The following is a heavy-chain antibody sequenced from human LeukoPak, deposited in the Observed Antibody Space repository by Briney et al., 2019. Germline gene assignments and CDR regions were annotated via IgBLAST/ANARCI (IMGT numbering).Heavy chain of an antibody. V-gene: IGHV1-8*01. CDR3: ATLNSSGWYYFDY. CDR1: GYTFTSYD. Sequence: GASVKVSCKASGYTFTSYDINWVRQATGQGLEWMGWMNPNSGNTGYAQKFQGRVTMTRNTSISTAYMELSSLRSEDTAVYYCATLNSSGWYYFDYWGQGTLVTVSS. J-gene: IGHJ4*02. D-gene: IGHD6-19*01. CDR2: MNPNSGNT.